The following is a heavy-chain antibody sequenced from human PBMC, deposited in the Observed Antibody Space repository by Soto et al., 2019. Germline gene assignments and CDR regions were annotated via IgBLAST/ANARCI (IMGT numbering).Heavy chain of an antibody. Sequence: EVQLMESGGGLVKPGGSLRLSCAASGFTFSNAWMSWVRQAPGKGLEWVGRIKSKTDSGTTDYAAPVKGRFTISRDDSKNTLYLQMNSLKTEYTAVYYCPTGPTLRFLEWLLPYWGQGTLVTVSS. CDR1: GFTFSNAW. CDR3: PTGPTLRFLEWLLPY. V-gene: IGHV3-15*01. D-gene: IGHD3-3*01. J-gene: IGHJ4*02. CDR2: IKSKTDSGTT.